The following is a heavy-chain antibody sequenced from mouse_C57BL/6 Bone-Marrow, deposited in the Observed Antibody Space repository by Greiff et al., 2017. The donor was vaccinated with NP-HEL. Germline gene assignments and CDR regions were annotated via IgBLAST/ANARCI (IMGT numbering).Heavy chain of an antibody. Sequence: DVKLVESGGDLVKPGGSLKLSCAASGFTFSSYGMSWVRQTPDKRLEWVATISSGGSYTYYPDSVKGRFTISRDNAKNTLYLQMSSLKSEDTAMYYCARHGDWDYFDYWGQGTTLTVSS. CDR3: ARHGDWDYFDY. CDR2: ISSGGSYT. J-gene: IGHJ2*01. D-gene: IGHD4-1*01. CDR1: GFTFSSYG. V-gene: IGHV5-6*02.